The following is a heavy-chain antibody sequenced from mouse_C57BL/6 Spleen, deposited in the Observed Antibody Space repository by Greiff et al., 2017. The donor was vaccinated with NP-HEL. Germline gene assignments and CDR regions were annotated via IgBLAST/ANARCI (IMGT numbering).Heavy chain of an antibody. Sequence: QVQLQQPGAELVKPGASVKLSCKASGYTFTSYWMHWVKQRPGRGLEWIGRIDTNSGGTKYNEKFKSKATLTVDKPSSTAYMQRSSLSSEDSAVYYCARDSSGYSYWGQGTLVTVSA. V-gene: IGHV1-72*01. D-gene: IGHD3-2*02. J-gene: IGHJ3*01. CDR3: ARDSSGYSY. CDR2: IDTNSGGT. CDR1: GYTFTSYW.